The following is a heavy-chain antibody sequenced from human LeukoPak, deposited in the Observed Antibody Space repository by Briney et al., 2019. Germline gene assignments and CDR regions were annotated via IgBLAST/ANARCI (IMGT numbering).Heavy chain of an antibody. CDR1: GFTFSSYS. CDR2: ISSSSTI. CDR3: ARDSATARGDY. Sequence: GGSLRLSCAASGFTFSSYSMNWVRQAPGKGLEWVSYISSSSTIYYADSVKGRFTISRDNAKNSLYLQMNSLRAEDTAVYYCARDSATARGDYWGQGTLVTVSS. D-gene: IGHD1-26*01. V-gene: IGHV3-48*01. J-gene: IGHJ4*02.